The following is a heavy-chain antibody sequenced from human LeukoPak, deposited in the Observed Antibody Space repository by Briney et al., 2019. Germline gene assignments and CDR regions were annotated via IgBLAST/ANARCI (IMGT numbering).Heavy chain of an antibody. D-gene: IGHD5-18*01. Sequence: PGGSLRLSCAASGFTVSSNYMSWVRQTPGKGLAWVSVLYSGGNTHYADSVKGRFTISRDNSKNMLFLQMNSLRAEDTGVYYCARVGRGDTYGYVDYWGQGTLVTVSS. CDR2: LYSGGNT. CDR3: ARVGRGDTYGYVDY. J-gene: IGHJ4*02. V-gene: IGHV3-66*01. CDR1: GFTVSSNY.